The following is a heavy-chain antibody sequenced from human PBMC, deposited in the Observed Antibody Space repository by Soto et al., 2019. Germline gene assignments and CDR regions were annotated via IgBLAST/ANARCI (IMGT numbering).Heavy chain of an antibody. J-gene: IGHJ6*02. CDR2: IWYDGSNK. CDR3: ARSVGFGVVFVYYYGMDV. V-gene: IGHV3-33*01. Sequence: GGSLRLSCAASGFTFSSCGMHWVRQAPGKGLEWVAVIWYDGSNKYYADSVKGRFTISRDNSKNTLYLQMNSLRAEDTAVYYCARSVGFGVVFVYYYGMDVWGQGTTVTVSS. CDR1: GFTFSSCG. D-gene: IGHD3-3*01.